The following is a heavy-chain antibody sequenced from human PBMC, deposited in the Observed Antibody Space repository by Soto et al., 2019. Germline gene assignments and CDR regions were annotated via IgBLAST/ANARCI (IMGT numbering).Heavy chain of an antibody. J-gene: IGHJ4*02. V-gene: IGHV6-1*01. CDR1: GDSVSSNSAA. CDR3: AREQGTAYSSSQGDY. CDR2: TYYRSKWYN. D-gene: IGHD6-6*01. Sequence: SPTLSLTCAISGDSVSSNSAAWNWIRQSPSRGLEWLGRTYYRSKWYNDYAVSVKSRITINPDTSKNQFSLQLNSVTPEDTAVYYRAREQGTAYSSSQGDYWGQGTLVTVSA.